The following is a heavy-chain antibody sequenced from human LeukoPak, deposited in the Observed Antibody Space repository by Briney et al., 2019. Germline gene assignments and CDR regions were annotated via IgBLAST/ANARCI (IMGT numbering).Heavy chain of an antibody. D-gene: IGHD6-13*01. CDR2: ISSSSSYT. V-gene: IGHV3-11*06. CDR1: GFTFSDYY. J-gene: IGHJ4*02. Sequence: PGGSLRLSCAASGFTFSDYYMSRIRQAPGKGLEWVSYISSSSSYTNYAGSVKGRFTISRDNAKNSLYLQMNSLRAEDTAVYYCAAWHSSSWLGFVYCGQGTLVTVSS. CDR3: AAWHSSSWLGFVY.